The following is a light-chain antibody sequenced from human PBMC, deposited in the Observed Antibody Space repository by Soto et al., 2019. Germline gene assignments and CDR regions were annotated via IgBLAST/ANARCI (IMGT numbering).Light chain of an antibody. CDR2: DAS. Sequence: EIVLTQSPATLSLSPGERATLSCRASQSVSNHLDWYQEKPGQAPRLLIYDASNRATAIPARFSGSGSGTDFTLTISSLEPEDFAVYYCQKSGTFGQGTRLEIK. V-gene: IGKV3-11*01. CDR3: QKSGT. J-gene: IGKJ5*01. CDR1: QSVSNH.